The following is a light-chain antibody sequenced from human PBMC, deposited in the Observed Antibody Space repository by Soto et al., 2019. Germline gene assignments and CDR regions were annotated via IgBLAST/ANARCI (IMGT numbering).Light chain of an antibody. CDR2: DAS. V-gene: IGKV1-5*01. CDR1: QSISSL. J-gene: IGKJ1*01. CDR3: HQYNSYVT. Sequence: DIQMTQSPSTLSSSVGDRVTITCRASQSISSLLAWYQQKPGKAPKLLIYDASSLESGVPSRFSGSGSGTDFTLTLGSLQPDDFATHYCHQYNSYVTFGQGTKVEIK.